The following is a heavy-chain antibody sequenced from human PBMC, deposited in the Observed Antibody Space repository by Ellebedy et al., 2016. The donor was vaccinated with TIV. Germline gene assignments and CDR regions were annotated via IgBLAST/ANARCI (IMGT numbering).Heavy chain of an antibody. CDR1: GFTFSDYY. CDR2: ISSSSSYT. V-gene: IGHV3-11*06. D-gene: IGHD3-22*01. CDR3: ARFYYDSTGTPESYFDY. Sequence: PGGSLRLSCAASGFTFSDYYMSWIRQAPGKGLEWVSYISSSSSYTNYADFVEGRFTLSRDNAKNSLYLQMNSLRAEDTAVYYCARFYYDSTGTPESYFDYWGQGTLVSVSS. J-gene: IGHJ4*02.